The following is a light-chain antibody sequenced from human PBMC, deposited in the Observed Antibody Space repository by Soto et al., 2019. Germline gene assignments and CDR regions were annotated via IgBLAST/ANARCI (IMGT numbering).Light chain of an antibody. J-gene: IGKJ2*01. CDR2: GAS. CDR1: QSVTSN. V-gene: IGKV3-15*01. Sequence: EIVITQSPATLSVSPGERATLSCRASQSVTSNLAWYQQKPGQAPRLLIYGASTRATGIPARFSGSGSGTEFTLTISSLQSEDFAVYYCQQYNNWPPYTFGQ. CDR3: QQYNNWPPYT.